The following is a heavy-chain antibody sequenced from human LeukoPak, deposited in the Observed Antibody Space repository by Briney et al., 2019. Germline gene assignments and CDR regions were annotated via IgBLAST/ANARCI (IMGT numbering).Heavy chain of an antibody. CDR3: AREDGYCSGGNCYSYFDS. V-gene: IGHV1-3*01. J-gene: IGHJ4*02. CDR2: INAGNGNT. Sequence: ASVKVSCKASGYTFTSYAMHWVRQAPGQRLEWMGWINAGNGNTKYSQKFQGRVTITRDTSASTAYMELSSLSSEDTAVYFCAREDGYCSGGNCYSYFDSWGQGTLVTVSS. CDR1: GYTFTSYA. D-gene: IGHD2-15*01.